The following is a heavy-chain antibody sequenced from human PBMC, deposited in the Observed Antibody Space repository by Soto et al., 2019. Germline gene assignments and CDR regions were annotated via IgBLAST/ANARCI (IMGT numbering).Heavy chain of an antibody. CDR3: ARDSSLFSLDY. V-gene: IGHV3-30-3*01. CDR2: ISYDGSNK. D-gene: IGHD3-9*01. Sequence: PGGSLRLSCAASGFTFSSYAIHWVRQAPGKGLEWVAVISYDGSNKYYADSVKDRFTISRDNSKNTLYLQMNSLRAEDTAVYYCARDSSLFSLDYWGQGTLVTVSS. J-gene: IGHJ4*02. CDR1: GFTFSSYA.